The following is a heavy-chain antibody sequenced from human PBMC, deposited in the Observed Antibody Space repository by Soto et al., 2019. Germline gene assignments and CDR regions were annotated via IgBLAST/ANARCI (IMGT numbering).Heavy chain of an antibody. CDR1: GFSISSGNY. CDR3: ARARWYDAFNV. J-gene: IGHJ3*01. V-gene: IGHV4-38-2*01. CDR2: GYHGGNT. Sequence: SETLSLTGAVSGFSISSGNYWGWIRKHPGKGLEWIGSGYHGGNTYYNPSLKSRVSISIDLSKNQFSLKLTSVTAEDKAAYYCARARWYDAFNVLGQGTVVTVPS. D-gene: IGHD2-15*01.